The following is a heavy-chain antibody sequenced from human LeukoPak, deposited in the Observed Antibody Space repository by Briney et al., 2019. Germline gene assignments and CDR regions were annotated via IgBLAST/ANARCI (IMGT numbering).Heavy chain of an antibody. Sequence: GGSLRLSCAASGFTFSSYSMNWVRQAPGKGLEWVSSISSSSSYIYYADSVKGRFTISRDNAKNSLYLQMNSLRDEDTAVYYCARDGRVVPAAMPGAFWGQGTLVTVSS. CDR1: GFTFSSYS. D-gene: IGHD2-2*01. J-gene: IGHJ4*02. V-gene: IGHV3-21*01. CDR3: ARDGRVVPAAMPGAF. CDR2: ISSSSSYI.